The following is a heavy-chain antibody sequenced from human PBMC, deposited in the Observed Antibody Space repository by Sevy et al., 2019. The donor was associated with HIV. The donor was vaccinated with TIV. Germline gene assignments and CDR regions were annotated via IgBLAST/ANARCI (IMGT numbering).Heavy chain of an antibody. CDR3: ARHAAILAAFDI. D-gene: IGHD1-26*01. J-gene: IGHJ3*02. V-gene: IGHV4-39*01. CDR1: GGSISSSSYY. CDR2: IYYSGST. Sequence: SETLSLTCTVSGGSISSSSYYWGWIRQPPGKGLEWIGSIYYSGSTYYSPSLKSRVTISVDTSKNQFSLKLSSVTAADTAVYYCARHAAILAAFDIWGQGTMVTVSS.